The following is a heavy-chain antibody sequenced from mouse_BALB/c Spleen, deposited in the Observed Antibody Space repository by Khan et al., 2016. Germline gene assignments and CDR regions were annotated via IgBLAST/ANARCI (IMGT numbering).Heavy chain of an antibody. D-gene: IGHD2-14*01. CDR2: INPDSSTI. CDR3: ARRVRYSWLAY. Sequence: EVKLLESGGGLVQPGGSLKFSCAASGFDFSRYWMSWVRQAPGKGLEWIGEINPDSSTINYTPSLKDKFIISRDNAKNTLYLQMSNVRAEATALYYCARRVRYSWLAYWGQGTLVTVSA. J-gene: IGHJ3*01. V-gene: IGHV4-1*02. CDR1: GFDFSRYW.